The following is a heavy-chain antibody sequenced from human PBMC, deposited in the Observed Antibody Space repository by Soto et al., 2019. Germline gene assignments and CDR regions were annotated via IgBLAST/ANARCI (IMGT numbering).Heavy chain of an antibody. CDR3: ATTRPGTNAFDN. CDR2: IRSKTDVGTT. CDR1: GITFSNAW. V-gene: IGHV3-15*01. Sequence: EVQLVESGGGLVEPGGSLRLSCAASGITFSNAWMNWVRKAPGKGLEYIGRIRSKTDVGTTEYAAPVEGRFTVSRDDSKYTLYLQMSCLKTEDTAVYYCATTRPGTNAFDNWGQGTLVSVSS. J-gene: IGHJ3*02. D-gene: IGHD6-13*01.